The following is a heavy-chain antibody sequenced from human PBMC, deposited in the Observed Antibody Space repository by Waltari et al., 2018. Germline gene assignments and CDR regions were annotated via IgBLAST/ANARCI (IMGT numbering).Heavy chain of an antibody. V-gene: IGHV3-72*01. J-gene: IGHJ4*02. D-gene: IGHD3-3*01. CDR3: ARGVLRHYGHYCDY. CDR2: TRDKANSYYT. CDR1: GSTSSGHY. Sequence: EVQLVESGGGWVQPGGYLGLSCAASGSTSSGHYMDGVRQAPGRGLEWLGRTRDKANSYYTEYATSVNGRFIITRDYSTNSMYLQMNNLKTEDTAVYYCARGVLRHYGHYCDYWGQGTLVTVSS.